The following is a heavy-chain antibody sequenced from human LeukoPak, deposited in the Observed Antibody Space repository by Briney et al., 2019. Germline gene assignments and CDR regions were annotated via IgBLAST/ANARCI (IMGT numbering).Heavy chain of an antibody. V-gene: IGHV1-2*02. D-gene: IGHD2-15*01. CDR2: INPNSGGT. J-gene: IGHJ5*02. Sequence: ASVKVSCKASGYTFTGYYMHWVRQAPGQGLEWMGWINPNSGGTNYAQKFQGRVTMTRDTSISTAYMELSRLRCDDTAVYYCAREVVVVAATDLDAVVGWFDPWGQGTLVTVSS. CDR3: AREVVVVAATDLDAVVGWFDP. CDR1: GYTFTGYY.